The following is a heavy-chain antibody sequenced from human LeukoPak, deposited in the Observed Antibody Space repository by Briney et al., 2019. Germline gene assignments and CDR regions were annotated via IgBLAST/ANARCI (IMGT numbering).Heavy chain of an antibody. CDR3: AKERIQLIDP. J-gene: IGHJ5*02. Sequence: GGSLRLSCAASGFTFSSYAMHWVRQAPGKGLEWVAVISYDGSNKYYADSVKGRFTISRDNSKNTLYLQMNSLRAEDTAVYYCAKERIQLIDPWGQGTLVTVSS. V-gene: IGHV3-30-3*01. CDR1: GFTFSSYA. D-gene: IGHD5-18*01. CDR2: ISYDGSNK.